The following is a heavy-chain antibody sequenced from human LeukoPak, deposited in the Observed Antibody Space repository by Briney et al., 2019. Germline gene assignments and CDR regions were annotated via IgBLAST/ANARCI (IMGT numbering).Heavy chain of an antibody. CDR3: ARGQILRFLEWLQREGVAFVY. D-gene: IGHD3-3*01. J-gene: IGHJ4*02. CDR1: GYTFTSYD. CDR2: MNPNSGNT. V-gene: IGHV1-8*01. Sequence: ASVKVSCKASGYTFTSYDINWVRQATGQGLEWMGWMNPNSGNTGYAQKFQGRVTMTRNTSISTAYMELSSLRSEDTAVYYCARGQILRFLEWLQREGVAFVYWGQGTLVTVSS.